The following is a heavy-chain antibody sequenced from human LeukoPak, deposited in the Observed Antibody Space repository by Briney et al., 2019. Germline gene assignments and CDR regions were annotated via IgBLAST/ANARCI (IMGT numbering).Heavy chain of an antibody. J-gene: IGHJ4*02. CDR3: ARGDGSGVDY. CDR1: GGSFSGYY. D-gene: IGHD3-10*01. V-gene: IGHV4-34*01. CDR2: INHSGST. Sequence: SETLSLTCAVYGGSFSGYYWSWIRQPPGKGLEWIGEINHSGSTNYNPSLKSRVTISVDTSKNQFSLKLSSVTAADTAVYYCARGDGSGVDYWGQGTLVTVSS.